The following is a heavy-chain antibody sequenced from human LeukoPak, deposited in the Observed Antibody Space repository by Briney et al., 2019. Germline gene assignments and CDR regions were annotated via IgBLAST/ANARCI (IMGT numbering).Heavy chain of an antibody. D-gene: IGHD3-22*01. CDR2: IKQDGSEK. CDR3: ARDENYYDSSGYFSLFDY. CDR1: GFTFSSYW. J-gene: IGHJ4*02. Sequence: GGSLRLSCAASGFTFSSYWMSWVRQAPGKGLEWVANIKQDGSEKYYVDSVKGRFTISRDNAKNSLYLQMNSLRAEGTAVYYCARDENYYDSSGYFSLFDYWGQGTLVTVSS. V-gene: IGHV3-7*01.